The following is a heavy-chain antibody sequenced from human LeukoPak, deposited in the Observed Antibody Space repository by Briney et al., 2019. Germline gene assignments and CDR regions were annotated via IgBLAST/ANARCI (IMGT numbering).Heavy chain of an antibody. J-gene: IGHJ4*02. CDR1: GGSISSYY. V-gene: IGHV4-59*12. CDR2: IYYGGST. CDR3: ARIRLIYYGSGSYFYPFDY. Sequence: SETLSLTCTVSGGSISSYYWSWIRQPPGKGLEWIGYIYYGGSTNYNPSLKSRVTISVDTSKNQFSLKLSSVTAADTAVYYCARIRLIYYGSGSYFYPFDYWGQGTLVTVSS. D-gene: IGHD3-10*01.